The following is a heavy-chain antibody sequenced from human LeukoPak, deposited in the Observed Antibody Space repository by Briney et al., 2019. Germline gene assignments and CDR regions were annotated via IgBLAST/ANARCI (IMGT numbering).Heavy chain of an antibody. CDR3: ARGVVVIATSLDY. D-gene: IGHD2-21*01. Sequence: ASVKVSCKASGYTFTGHYMHWVRQAPGQGLEWMGWINPNSGGTNYAQKFQGRVTMTRDTSISTAYMELSRLRSDDTAVYYCARGVVVIATSLDYWGQGTLVTVSS. J-gene: IGHJ4*02. V-gene: IGHV1-2*02. CDR2: INPNSGGT. CDR1: GYTFTGHY.